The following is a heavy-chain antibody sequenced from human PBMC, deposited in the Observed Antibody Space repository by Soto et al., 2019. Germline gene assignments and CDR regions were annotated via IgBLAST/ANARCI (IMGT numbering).Heavy chain of an antibody. CDR3: GRDRLTLTDQIVATIVHYPGSGYTQTPDY. J-gene: IGHJ4*02. V-gene: IGHV1-18*01. D-gene: IGHD5-12*01. CDR2: ISAYNGNT. CDR1: GYTFTSYG. Sequence: ASVKVSCKASGYTFTSYGISWVRQAPGQGLEWMGWISAYNGNTNYAQKLQGRVTMTTDTSTSTAYMELRSLRSGDTAVYYCGRDRLTLTDQIVATIVHYPGSGYTQTPDYWGQGTLVTVSS.